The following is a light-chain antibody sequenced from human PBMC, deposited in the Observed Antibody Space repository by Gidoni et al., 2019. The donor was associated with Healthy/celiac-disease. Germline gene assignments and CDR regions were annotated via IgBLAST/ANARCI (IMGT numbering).Light chain of an antibody. J-gene: IGKJ1*01. V-gene: IGKV1-8*01. CDR2: AAS. Sequence: AIRMTQSPSSFSASTGDRVTITCRASQGISSYLAWYQQKPGKAPKPLIYAASTLQSGVPSRFSGSGSGTDFTLTISCLQSEDFATYYCQQYYKAGTFGQGTKVEIK. CDR3: QQYYKAGT. CDR1: QGISSY.